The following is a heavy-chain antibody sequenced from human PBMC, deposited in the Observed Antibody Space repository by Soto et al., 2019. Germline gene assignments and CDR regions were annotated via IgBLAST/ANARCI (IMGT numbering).Heavy chain of an antibody. V-gene: IGHV1-18*01. CDR2: ISAYNGNT. Sequence: RASVKVSCKASGYTFTSYGISWVRQAPGQGLEWMGWISAYNGNTNYARKLQGRVTMTTDTSTSTAYMELRRLRSDDTAVYYCARVGGYCSSTSCYADWGQGTLVTVSS. CDR1: GYTFTSYG. J-gene: IGHJ4*02. D-gene: IGHD2-2*01. CDR3: ARVGGYCSSTSCYAD.